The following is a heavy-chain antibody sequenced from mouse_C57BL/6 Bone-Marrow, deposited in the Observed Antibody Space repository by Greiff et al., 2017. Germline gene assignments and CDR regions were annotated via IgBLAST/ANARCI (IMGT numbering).Heavy chain of an antibody. CDR2: IDPGSGGT. J-gene: IGHJ2*01. CDR3: TRWLRPYYFDY. Sequence: QVQLQQSGAELVRPGASVTLSCKASGYTFTDYEMNWVKQKPVQGLEWIGAIDPGSGGTAYNQKFKGKAILTADKSSSTAYMELRSLTSEDSAVYFCTRWLRPYYFDYWGQGTTLTVSS. D-gene: IGHD2-2*01. V-gene: IGHV1-15*01. CDR1: GYTFTDYE.